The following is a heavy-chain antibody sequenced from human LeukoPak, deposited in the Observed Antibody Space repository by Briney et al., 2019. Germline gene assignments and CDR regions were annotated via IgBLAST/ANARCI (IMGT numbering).Heavy chain of an antibody. J-gene: IGHJ6*03. Sequence: GASVKVSFKASGYTFTSYHLHWVRQAPGQGLEWMGLINPSGGSPNYAQKFQGRVTMTRDMSTSTVNMELSSLRSEDTAVYYCARAQGSYYHYYMDVWGKGTTVTVSS. V-gene: IGHV1-46*01. CDR1: GYTFTSYH. CDR2: INPSGGSP. D-gene: IGHD1-26*01. CDR3: ARAQGSYYHYYMDV.